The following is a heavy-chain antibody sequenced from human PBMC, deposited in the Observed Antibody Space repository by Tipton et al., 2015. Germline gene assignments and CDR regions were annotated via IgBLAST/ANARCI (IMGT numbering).Heavy chain of an antibody. CDR3: ARHKDSGTYPLDY. D-gene: IGHD3-10*01. Sequence: TLSLTCTVSGGSVTSGSYYWSWIRQPPGKGLEWIGYISQRDGPNYNPSLKSRVSMSVDTSKNQISLTLTSVTAADTAVYYCARHKDSGTYPLDYWGQGTLVTVSS. V-gene: IGHV4-61*01. CDR1: GGSVTSGSYY. J-gene: IGHJ4*02. CDR2: ISQRDGP.